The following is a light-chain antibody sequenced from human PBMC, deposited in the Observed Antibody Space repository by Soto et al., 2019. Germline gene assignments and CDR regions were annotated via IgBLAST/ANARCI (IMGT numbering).Light chain of an antibody. CDR1: QTISNW. J-gene: IGKJ2*01. CDR3: QQHT. CDR2: DAS. Sequence: DIQMTQSPSTLSASVGDRVTITYRASQTISNWLAWYQQKPGKAPRLLIYDASTLESGVPSRFSGSASGTEFTLTISSLQPDDFATDSGQQHTFGQGTKVDIE. V-gene: IGKV1-5*01.